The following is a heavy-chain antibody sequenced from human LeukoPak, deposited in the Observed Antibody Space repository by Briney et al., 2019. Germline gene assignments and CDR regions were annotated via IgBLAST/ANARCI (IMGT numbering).Heavy chain of an antibody. CDR3: ARAGIPFDVVITTDAFDI. V-gene: IGHV3-30*19. CDR2: ISYDGSNK. Sequence: GGSLRLSCAASGFTFSSYGMHWVRQAPGKGLEWVAVISYDGSNKYYADSVKGRFTISRDNSKNTLYLQMNSLRAEDTAVYYCARAGIPFDVVITTDAFDIWGQGTVVTVSS. J-gene: IGHJ3*02. CDR1: GFTFSSYG. D-gene: IGHD3-22*01.